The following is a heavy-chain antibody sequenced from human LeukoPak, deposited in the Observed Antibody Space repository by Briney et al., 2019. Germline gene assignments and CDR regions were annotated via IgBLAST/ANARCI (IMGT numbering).Heavy chain of an antibody. D-gene: IGHD3-10*01. CDR2: IYYSGST. CDR3: ARGEYYYGSGSYTPPYYFDY. CDR1: GGSISSGDYY. J-gene: IGHJ4*02. V-gene: IGHV4-30-4*01. Sequence: PSETLSLTCTVSGGSISSGDYYWSWIRQPPGQGLEWIGYIYYSGSTYYNPSLKSRVTISVDTSKNQFSLKLSSVTAADTAVYYCARGEYYYGSGSYTPPYYFDYWGQGTLVTVSS.